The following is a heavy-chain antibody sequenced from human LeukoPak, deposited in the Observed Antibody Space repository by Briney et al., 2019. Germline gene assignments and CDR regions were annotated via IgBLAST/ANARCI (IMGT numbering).Heavy chain of an antibody. V-gene: IGHV4-61*02. Sequence: SETLSLTCTVSGGSISSSSYYWSWIRQPAGKGLEWIGRIYTSGSTNYNPSLKSRVTISVDTSKNQFSLKLSSVTAADTAVYYCARGRYYGSGSYYSRVNYDYWGQGTLVTVSS. CDR2: IYTSGST. CDR3: ARGRYYGSGSYYSRVNYDY. CDR1: GGSISSSSYY. J-gene: IGHJ4*02. D-gene: IGHD3-10*01.